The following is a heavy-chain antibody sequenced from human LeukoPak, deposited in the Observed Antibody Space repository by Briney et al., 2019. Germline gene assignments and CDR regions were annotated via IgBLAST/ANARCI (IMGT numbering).Heavy chain of an antibody. V-gene: IGHV1-18*01. Sequence: ASVKVSCKASGYTFTSHGISWVRQAPGQGLEWMGWISAYNGNTNYAQKLQGRVTMTTDTSTSTAYMELRSLRSDDTAVYYCSRSAIFGLLIPTRQAYGGKGTLVTVSS. CDR1: GYTFTSHG. CDR3: SRSAIFGLLIPTRQAY. J-gene: IGHJ4*02. D-gene: IGHD3-3*01. CDR2: ISAYNGNT.